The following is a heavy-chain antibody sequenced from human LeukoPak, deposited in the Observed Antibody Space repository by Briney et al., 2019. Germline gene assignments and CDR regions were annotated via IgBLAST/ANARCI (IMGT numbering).Heavy chain of an antibody. CDR2: IIPIFGTA. CDR3: ARDYYYDSSGYYYDDSIYYYYGMDV. J-gene: IGHJ6*02. V-gene: IGHV1-69*13. Sequence: SVKVSCKASGGTFSSYAISWVRQAPGQGLEWMGGIIPIFGTANYAQKFQGRVTITADESTSTAYMELSSLRSEDTAVYYCARDYYYDSSGYYYDDSIYYYYGMDVWGQGTTVTVSS. CDR1: GGTFSSYA. D-gene: IGHD3-22*01.